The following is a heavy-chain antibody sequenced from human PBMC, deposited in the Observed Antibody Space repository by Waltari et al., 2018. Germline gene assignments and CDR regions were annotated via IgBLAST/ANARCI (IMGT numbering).Heavy chain of an antibody. CDR1: GFSFNYNN. V-gene: IGHV3-53*02. J-gene: IGHJ4*02. Sequence: VQLVATGGGLVQPGGSLRGSSFASGFSFNYNNMSWVRRAPGKGLEWVSTMDSGGGTYYADSVKGRVTISRDTSKDTLYLQFNRLTAEDTAVYYCARPSGFSRHFDYWGRGTLVTVSS. D-gene: IGHD3-22*01. CDR3: ARPSGFSRHFDY. CDR2: MDSGGGT.